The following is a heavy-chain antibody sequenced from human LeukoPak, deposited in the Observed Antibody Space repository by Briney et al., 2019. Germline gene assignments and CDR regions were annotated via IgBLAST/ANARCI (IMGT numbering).Heavy chain of an antibody. CDR3: TSRGWIVGLVDY. CDR1: GGSISSRSYF. CDR2: IYYDGTT. D-gene: IGHD3-22*01. J-gene: IGHJ4*02. V-gene: IGHV4-39*01. Sequence: SETLSLTCTVSGGSISSRSYFWGWMWPSPGKGLEWIASIYYDGTTYYNPSLKSRVTISADTSKNQFSLKLTSVTAADTAVYYCTSRGWIVGLVDYWGQGTLVTVSS.